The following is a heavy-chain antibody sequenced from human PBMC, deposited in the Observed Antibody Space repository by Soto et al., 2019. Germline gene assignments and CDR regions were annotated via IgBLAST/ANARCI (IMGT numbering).Heavy chain of an antibody. Sequence: PSETLSLTCTVSGGSISSSSYYWGWIRQPPGKGLEWIGSIYYSGSTYYNPSLKSRVTISVDTSKNQFSLKLSSVTAADTAVYYCARHLWFGGLYYYYGMDVWGQGTTVTVSS. CDR1: GGSISSSSYY. D-gene: IGHD3-10*01. V-gene: IGHV4-39*01. CDR3: ARHLWFGGLYYYYGMDV. J-gene: IGHJ6*02. CDR2: IYYSGST.